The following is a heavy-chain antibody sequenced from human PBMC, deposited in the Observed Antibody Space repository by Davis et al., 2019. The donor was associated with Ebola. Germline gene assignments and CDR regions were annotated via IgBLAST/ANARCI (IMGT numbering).Heavy chain of an antibody. Sequence: GESLKISCKGSGYSFTSYWIGWVRQMPGKGLEWMGIIYPGDSDTRYSPSFQGQVTISADKSISTAYLQWSSLKASDTAMYYCARRGGYCISTSCYAGSFADYWGQGTLVTVSS. V-gene: IGHV5-51*01. CDR1: GYSFTSYW. J-gene: IGHJ4*02. CDR3: ARRGGYCISTSCYAGSFADY. D-gene: IGHD2-2*01. CDR2: IYPGDSDT.